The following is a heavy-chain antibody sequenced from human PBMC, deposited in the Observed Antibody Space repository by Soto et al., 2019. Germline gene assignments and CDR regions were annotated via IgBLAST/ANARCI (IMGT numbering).Heavy chain of an antibody. D-gene: IGHD3-22*01. J-gene: IGHJ4*02. CDR2: IIPTFGTA. Sequence: ASVKVSCKASGGTFSSYAISWVRQAPGQGLEWMGGIIPTFGTANYAQKFQGRVTITADESTSTAYMELSSLRSEDTAVYYCARDPYNYYDSSGYRYFDYWGQGTLVTVSS. CDR1: GGTFSSYA. CDR3: ARDPYNYYDSSGYRYFDY. V-gene: IGHV1-69*13.